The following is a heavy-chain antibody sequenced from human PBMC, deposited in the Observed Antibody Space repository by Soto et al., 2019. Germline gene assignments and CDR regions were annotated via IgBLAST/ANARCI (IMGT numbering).Heavy chain of an antibody. D-gene: IGHD5-18*01. V-gene: IGHV3-23*01. CDR2: ISESGDNT. CDR1: GFSFSSSA. Sequence: GGSLRLSCAASGFSFSSSAMSWVRQAPGKGLEWVSAISESGDNTFYADSVKGRFTISRENSNNALYLQMDTLRAEGTALYFCAKGEHTYGLDPVGQGTLVTVSS. J-gene: IGHJ5*02. CDR3: AKGEHTYGLDP.